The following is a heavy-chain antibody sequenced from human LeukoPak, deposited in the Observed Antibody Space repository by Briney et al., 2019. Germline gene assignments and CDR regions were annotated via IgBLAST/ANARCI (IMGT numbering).Heavy chain of an antibody. CDR3: AREADNWNYVRRGPPFDY. Sequence: AASVKVSCNASGYTFTVYYNHWVRQAPGQGLELMGWINPNSSNTNYAQRFQGGVTMTRDTSISTAYMELSRLRSADTAVYYCAREADNWNYVRRGPPFDYWGQGTLVTVSS. D-gene: IGHD1-7*01. CDR1: GYTFTVYY. CDR2: INPNSSNT. J-gene: IGHJ4*02. V-gene: IGHV1-2*02.